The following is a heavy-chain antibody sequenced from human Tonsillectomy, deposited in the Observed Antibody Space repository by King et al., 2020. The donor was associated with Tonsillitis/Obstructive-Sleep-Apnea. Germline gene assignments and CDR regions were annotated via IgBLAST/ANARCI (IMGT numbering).Heavy chain of an antibody. CDR3: ARDDTVGLYIDS. V-gene: IGHV1-46*01. J-gene: IGHJ4*02. CDR1: GYTFTRSY. Sequence: QLVQSGAEVKTPGASVKVSCKASGYTFTRSYIHWVRQTLGQGLEWMGIINLSSGVTTYAPKFPGKVSMTTDTSARTVYLHLSSLRSEDTAVYYCARDDTVGLYIDSWGQGTLVTVSS. D-gene: IGHD1-14*01. CDR2: INLSSGVT.